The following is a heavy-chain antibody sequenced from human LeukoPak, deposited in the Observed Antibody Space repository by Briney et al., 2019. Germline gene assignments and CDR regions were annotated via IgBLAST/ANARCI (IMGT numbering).Heavy chain of an antibody. J-gene: IGHJ4*02. V-gene: IGHV1-69*04. Sequence: SVKVSCKASGGTFSSYAISWVRQAPGQGLEWMGRIIPILGIANYAQKFQGRVTITADKSTSTAYMELSSLRSEDTAVYYCARAPPYDILTVYYPDGGQGTLVTVSS. D-gene: IGHD3-9*01. CDR3: ARAPPYDILTVYYPD. CDR2: IIPILGIA. CDR1: GGTFSSYA.